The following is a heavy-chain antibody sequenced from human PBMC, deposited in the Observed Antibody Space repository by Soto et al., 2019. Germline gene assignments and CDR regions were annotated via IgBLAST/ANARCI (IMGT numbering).Heavy chain of an antibody. CDR2: VSGNGGNT. D-gene: IGHD1-26*01. V-gene: IGHV3-23*01. J-gene: IGHJ5*02. CDR3: AKDRMGASGWFDP. Sequence: GGSLRLSCVASGFSFSSYTMNWVRQAPGKGLEWVSGVSGNGGNTYYADSVKGRFSISRDNSKNTLYLQLNSLRAEDTVIYYCAKDRMGASGWFDPWGQGTPVTVSS. CDR1: GFSFSSYT.